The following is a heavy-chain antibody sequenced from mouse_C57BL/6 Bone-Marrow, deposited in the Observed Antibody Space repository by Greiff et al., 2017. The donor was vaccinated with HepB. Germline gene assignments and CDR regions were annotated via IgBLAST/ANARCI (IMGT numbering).Heavy chain of an antibody. D-gene: IGHD4-1*01. Sequence: QVQLQQSGPGLVAPSQSLSITCTVSGFSLTSYGVDWVRQSPGKGLEWLGVIWGVGSTNYNSALKSRLSISKDNSKSQVFLKMNSLQTDDTAMYYCASDLGRGAMDYWGQGTSVTVSS. CDR2: IWGVGST. CDR3: ASDLGRGAMDY. J-gene: IGHJ4*01. CDR1: GFSLTSYG. V-gene: IGHV2-6*01.